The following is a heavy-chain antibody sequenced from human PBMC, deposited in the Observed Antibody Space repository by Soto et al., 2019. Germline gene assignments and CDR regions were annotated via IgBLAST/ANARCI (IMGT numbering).Heavy chain of an antibody. CDR1: GFTFSSYG. J-gene: IGHJ6*02. D-gene: IGHD3-10*01. CDR3: AREDGSGSYDYYYYGMDV. CDR2: IWYDGSNK. Sequence: PGGSLRLSCAASGFTFSSYGMHWVRQAPGKGLEWVAVIWYDGSNKYYADSVKGRFTISRDNSKNTLYLQMNSLRAEDTAVYYCAREDGSGSYDYYYYGMDVWGQGTTVTVSS. V-gene: IGHV3-33*01.